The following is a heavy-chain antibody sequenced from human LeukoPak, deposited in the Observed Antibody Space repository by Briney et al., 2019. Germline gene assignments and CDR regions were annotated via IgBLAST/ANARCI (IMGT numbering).Heavy chain of an antibody. Sequence: GGSLRLSCAASAFTFSTSWMSWVRQAPGKGLEWVANIKEDGGEINYVDSVKGRFTISRDNAHNSLFLHMSSLRVEDTAIYYCAKDRGYSTLDYWGQGTLVTVSS. CDR3: AKDRGYSTLDY. J-gene: IGHJ4*02. V-gene: IGHV3-7*01. D-gene: IGHD4-23*01. CDR2: IKEDGGEI. CDR1: AFTFSTSW.